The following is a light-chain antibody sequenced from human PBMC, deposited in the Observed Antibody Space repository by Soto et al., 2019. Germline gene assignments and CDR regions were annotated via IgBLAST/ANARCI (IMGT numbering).Light chain of an antibody. CDR1: QSISSY. J-gene: IGKJ5*01. Sequence: EIVLTQSPATLCLSPGERATLSCSASQSISSYLALYQQKPGQAPRLLIYDASNRATGIPARFSGSGSGTDFTLTISSLEPEDFAVYYCQQRSNWPSITFGPGTRLEIK. V-gene: IGKV3-11*01. CDR3: QQRSNWPSIT. CDR2: DAS.